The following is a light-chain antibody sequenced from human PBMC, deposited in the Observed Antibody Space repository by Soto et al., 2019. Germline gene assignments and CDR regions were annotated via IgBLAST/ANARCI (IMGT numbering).Light chain of an antibody. J-gene: IGKJ1*01. CDR3: QQYGSTPVT. CDR1: QSVTSSY. V-gene: IGKV3-20*01. Sequence: EIVLTQSPGTLSLSPGERATLSCRASQSVTSSYLAWYQQKPGQAPRLLIYGAGSRATGIPDRFSGSGSGTDFILTISRLEPEDFAVYYCQQYGSTPVTXGXGTKVE. CDR2: GAG.